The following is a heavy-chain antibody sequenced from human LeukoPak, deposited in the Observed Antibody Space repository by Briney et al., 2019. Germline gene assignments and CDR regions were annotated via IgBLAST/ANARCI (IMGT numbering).Heavy chain of an antibody. V-gene: IGHV1-2*02. J-gene: IGHJ4*02. D-gene: IGHD3-3*01. Sequence: ASVKVPCKASGYTFTGYYMHWVRQAPGQGLEWMGWINPNSGGTNYAQKFQGRVTMTRDTSISTAYMELSRLRSDDTAVYYCARDAHYDFWSGYNYWGQGTLVTVSS. CDR2: INPNSGGT. CDR1: GYTFTGYY. CDR3: ARDAHYDFWSGYNY.